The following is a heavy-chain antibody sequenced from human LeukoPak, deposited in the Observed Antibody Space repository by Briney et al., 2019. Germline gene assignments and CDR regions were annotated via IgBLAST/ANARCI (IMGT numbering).Heavy chain of an antibody. V-gene: IGHV3-64*01. CDR3: VRDVMLGIRRVADLGY. D-gene: IGHD3-10*02. CDR1: GFTFSSYG. Sequence: GGSLRLSCAASGFTFSSYGMHWVRQAPGKGLEYVSAISSNGGDTYYANSVKGRFTISRDNSKNTLYLQMGSLRAEDMAVYHCVRDVMLGIRRVADLGYWGQGTLVTVSS. CDR2: ISSNGGDT. J-gene: IGHJ4*02.